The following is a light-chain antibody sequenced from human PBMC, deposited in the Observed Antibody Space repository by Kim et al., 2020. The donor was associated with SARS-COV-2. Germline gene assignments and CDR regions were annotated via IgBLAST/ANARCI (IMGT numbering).Light chain of an antibody. CDR3: QQYSANPRT. Sequence: ATNNCKSSQSVLNSSKNKNSVAWIQQKPGQPPRVVIYWGSTRESGVPDRFSGSGSETDFTLTISSLQAEDVAVYYCQQYSANPRTFGQGTKVDIK. CDR1: QSVLNSSKNKNS. CDR2: WGS. V-gene: IGKV4-1*01. J-gene: IGKJ1*01.